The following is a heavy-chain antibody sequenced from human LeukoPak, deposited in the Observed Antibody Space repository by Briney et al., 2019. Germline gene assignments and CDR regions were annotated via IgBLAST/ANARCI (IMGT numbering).Heavy chain of an antibody. CDR3: VKDFGRVRGTPDS. CDR1: GFVFSIYT. J-gene: IGHJ4*02. D-gene: IGHD2/OR15-2a*01. V-gene: IGHV3-64D*06. Sequence: PGGSLRLSCSASGFVFSIYTMYWVRQAPGKGPEYVSTISGSGNGGSIYYADSVKGRFTISRDDSKSIVYLQMNGLRGEDTAVYYCVKDFGRVRGTPDSWGQGTLVTVSS. CDR2: ISGSGNGGSI.